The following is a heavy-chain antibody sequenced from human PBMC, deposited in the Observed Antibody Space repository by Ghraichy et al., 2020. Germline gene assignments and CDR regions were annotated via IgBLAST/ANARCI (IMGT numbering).Heavy chain of an antibody. CDR1: GFSLSTSGMC. CDR2: IDWDDDK. Sequence: SGPTLVKPTQTLTLTCTFSGFSLSTSGMCVSWIRQPPGKALEWLARIDWDDDKYYSTSLKTRLTISKDTSKNQVVLTMTNMDPVDTATYYCARIRSGGTDPYYYMDVWGKGTTVTVSS. CDR3: ARIRSGGTDPYYYMDV. V-gene: IGHV2-70*11. J-gene: IGHJ6*03. D-gene: IGHD2-15*01.